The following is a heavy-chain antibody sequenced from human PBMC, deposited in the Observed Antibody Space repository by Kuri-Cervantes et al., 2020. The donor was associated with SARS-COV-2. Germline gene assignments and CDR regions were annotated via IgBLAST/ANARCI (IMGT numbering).Heavy chain of an antibody. CDR3: ARDSMITGAFDI. CDR1: GYTFTSYA. V-gene: IGHV1-3*01. Sequence: ASVKVSCKASGYTFTSYAMHWVRQAPGQRLEWMGWINAGNGNTKYSQKLQGRVTMTTDTSTSTAYMELRSLRSDDTAVYYCARDSMITGAFDIWGQGTMVTVSS. D-gene: IGHD3-16*01. J-gene: IGHJ3*02. CDR2: INAGNGNT.